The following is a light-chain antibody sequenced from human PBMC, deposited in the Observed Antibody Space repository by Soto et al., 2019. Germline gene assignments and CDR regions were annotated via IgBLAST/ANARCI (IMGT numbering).Light chain of an antibody. J-gene: IGKJ4*01. Sequence: EVVLTQSPGTLSLSPGERATLSCRASQSLSRNYIAWYQQRPGRAPRLLIYGASSRATGIPDRFSGSGSGTDFTLTISRLEPEDFAVYYCQQRCNWPLTFGGGTKVDI. V-gene: IGKV3D-20*02. CDR2: GAS. CDR3: QQRCNWPLT. CDR1: QSLSRNY.